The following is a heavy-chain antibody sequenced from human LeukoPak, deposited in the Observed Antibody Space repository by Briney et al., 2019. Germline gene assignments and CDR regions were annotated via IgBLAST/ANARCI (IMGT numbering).Heavy chain of an antibody. D-gene: IGHD1-26*01. V-gene: IGHV3-30-3*01. Sequence: RGSLRLSCAASGFTFSSYAMHWVRQAPGKGLEWVAVISYDGSNKYYADSVKGRFTISRDNSKNTLYLQMNSLRAEDTAVYNCARGEYSGSYQGSNWFDPWGQGTLVTVSS. CDR2: ISYDGSNK. CDR3: ARGEYSGSYQGSNWFDP. CDR1: GFTFSSYA. J-gene: IGHJ5*02.